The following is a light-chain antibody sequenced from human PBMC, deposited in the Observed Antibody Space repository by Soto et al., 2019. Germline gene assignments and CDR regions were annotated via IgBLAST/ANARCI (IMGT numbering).Light chain of an antibody. V-gene: IGKV3-11*01. Sequence: EIVLTQSPATLSLSPGERATLSCRASQSVSSYLAWYQQKAGQAPILLIYDASNRATGIPARFSGSGSGTDFTLTISSLEPEDFAVYYCQQRSNWPITFGQGTRLEIK. CDR2: DAS. CDR1: QSVSSY. J-gene: IGKJ5*01. CDR3: QQRSNWPIT.